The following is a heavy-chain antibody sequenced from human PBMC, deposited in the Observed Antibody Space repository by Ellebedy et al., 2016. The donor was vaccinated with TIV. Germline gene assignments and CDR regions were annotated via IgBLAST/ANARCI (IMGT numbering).Heavy chain of an antibody. J-gene: IGHJ4*02. CDR1: GYTFTNHG. Sequence: ASVKVSXXASGYTFTNHGISWVRQAPGQGLECMGWISTYIGNTNYAQKFQGRVTMTTDTSTSTAYMELRSLRSDDTAVYYCARETEQMGYDYWGQGTLVTVSS. D-gene: IGHD6-13*01. CDR2: ISTYIGNT. V-gene: IGHV1-18*01. CDR3: ARETEQMGYDY.